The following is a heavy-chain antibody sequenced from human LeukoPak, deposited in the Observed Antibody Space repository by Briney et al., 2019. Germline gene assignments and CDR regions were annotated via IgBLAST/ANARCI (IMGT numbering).Heavy chain of an antibody. J-gene: IGHJ4*02. CDR1: EFTFSSYS. V-gene: IGHV3-48*01. CDR3: AKASRITTFGVAPDY. Sequence: GGSLRLSCAASEFTFSSYSMNWVRQAPGKGLEWVSYITNSGNSKSYADSAKGRFTISRDNSKNTLYLQMNSLRAEDTAVYYCAKASRITTFGVAPDYWGQGTLVTVSS. CDR2: ITNSGNSK. D-gene: IGHD3-3*01.